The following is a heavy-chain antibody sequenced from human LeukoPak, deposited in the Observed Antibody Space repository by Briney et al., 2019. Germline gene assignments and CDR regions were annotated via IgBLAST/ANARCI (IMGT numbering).Heavy chain of an antibody. CDR3: ARSGFQFCTSGSCVAPDI. D-gene: IGHD2-8*01. J-gene: IGHJ3*02. CDR1: GYTFSNYG. CDR2: ISAYNGNT. V-gene: IGHV1-18*01. Sequence: ASVKVSCKASGYTFSNYGLSWVRQVPGQGLEWMGWISAYNGNTNYAQKFQDRVTMTIDASTTTAYMELRSLTSDDTAVYFCARSGFQFCTSGSCVAPDIWGQGTMVTVSS.